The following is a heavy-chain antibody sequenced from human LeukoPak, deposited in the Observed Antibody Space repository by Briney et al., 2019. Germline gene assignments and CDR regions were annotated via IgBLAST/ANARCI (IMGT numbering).Heavy chain of an antibody. CDR2: IYRDGST. V-gene: IGHV3-53*05. CDR1: GFTVTSNY. Sequence: GSLRLSCAASGFTVTSNYMTWVRQAPGKGLEWVSIIYRDGSTDYADSVKGRFTISRDNSKNTLYLQMNSLRAEDTAVYYCAKDGSSSWFQYYFDYWGQGTLVTVSS. CDR3: AKDGSSSWFQYYFDY. D-gene: IGHD6-13*01. J-gene: IGHJ4*02.